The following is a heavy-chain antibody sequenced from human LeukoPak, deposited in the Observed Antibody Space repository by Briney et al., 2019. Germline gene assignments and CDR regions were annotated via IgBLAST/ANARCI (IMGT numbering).Heavy chain of an antibody. CDR1: GGSISSSNR. J-gene: IGHJ6*02. Sequence: SETLSLTCAVSGGSISSSNRWSWVRQPPGKGLEWIGEIYHSGSTNYNPSLKSRVTISVDKSKNQFSLKLSSVTAADTAVYYCARTRPSSWHQYYYYYYGMDVWGQGTTVTASS. D-gene: IGHD6-13*01. CDR2: IYHSGST. V-gene: IGHV4-4*02. CDR3: ARTRPSSWHQYYYYYYGMDV.